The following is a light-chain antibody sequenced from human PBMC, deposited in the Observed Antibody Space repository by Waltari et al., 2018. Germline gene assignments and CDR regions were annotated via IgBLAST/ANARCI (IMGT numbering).Light chain of an antibody. CDR3: QRRSNSPPWT. Sequence: EIVLTQSPVTLSLSPGERATLSCRASQSVSTSLAWYQHRPGQAPMLLIYDASTRATGIPARFSGSGSGTDFTLTISSLEPEDFAVYYCQRRSNSPPWTFGQGTTVEVK. CDR2: DAS. J-gene: IGKJ1*01. V-gene: IGKV3-11*01. CDR1: QSVSTS.